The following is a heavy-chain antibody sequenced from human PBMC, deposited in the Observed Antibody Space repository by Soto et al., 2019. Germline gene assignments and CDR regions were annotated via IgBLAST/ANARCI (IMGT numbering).Heavy chain of an antibody. CDR1: GFTFASYA. V-gene: IGHV3-23*01. J-gene: IGHJ4*02. CDR3: AKARGYGYGDYWFDY. CDR2: IRGSGGGT. D-gene: IGHD4-17*01. Sequence: EVQLLESGGGLVQPGGSLRLSCAASGFTFASYAMTWVRQAPGKGLEWVSDIRGSGGGTYYADSVKGRFTISRYNSKNTLYLQMNSLRAEDTAVYYCAKARGYGYGDYWFDYWGQGTLVTVSS.